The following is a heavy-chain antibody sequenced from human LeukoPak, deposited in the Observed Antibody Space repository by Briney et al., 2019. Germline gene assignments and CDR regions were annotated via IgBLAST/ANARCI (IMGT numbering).Heavy chain of an antibody. D-gene: IGHD6-19*01. Sequence: TGGSLRLSCAASGFTVSSNYMTWVRQAPGKGLEWVSLIYSGGTTYYADPVKGRFTISRDNSKNTLYLQMNSLRAEDTAVYYCAGDSWSVAGLYYWGQGTVVTASS. J-gene: IGHJ4*02. CDR2: IYSGGTT. CDR3: AGDSWSVAGLYY. CDR1: GFTVSSNY. V-gene: IGHV3-66*01.